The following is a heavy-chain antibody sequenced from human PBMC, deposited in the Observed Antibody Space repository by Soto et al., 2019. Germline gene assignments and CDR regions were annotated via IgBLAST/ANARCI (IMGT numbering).Heavy chain of an antibody. Sequence: SETLSLTCTVSGGSVSSSNYYWSWVRQPPGKGLEWIGYIYYSGSTYYNPSLKSRVTISVDTSKNQFSLKLSSVTAADTAVYYCARSGYSYGPNPLLYWGQGTLVTVSS. CDR1: GGSVSSSNYY. J-gene: IGHJ4*02. CDR3: ARSGYSYGPNPLLY. V-gene: IGHV4-31*03. D-gene: IGHD5-18*01. CDR2: IYYSGST.